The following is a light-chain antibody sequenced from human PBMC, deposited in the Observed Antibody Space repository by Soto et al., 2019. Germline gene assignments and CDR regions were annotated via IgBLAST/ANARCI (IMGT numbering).Light chain of an antibody. Sequence: EMGLTQSSGTLSLSTGEGGKIFCRASQSVSNNYLAWYQHKPGQAPRLLIYGASSRATGTPDRFSGSGSGTDFTLTIDGLEPEDFAVYYCQQYGYSPITFGQGTRLEIK. CDR3: QQYGYSPIT. V-gene: IGKV3-20*01. J-gene: IGKJ5*01. CDR2: GAS. CDR1: QSVSNNY.